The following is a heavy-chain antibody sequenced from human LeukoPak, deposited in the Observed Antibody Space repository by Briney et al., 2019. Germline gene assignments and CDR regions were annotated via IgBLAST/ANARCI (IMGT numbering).Heavy chain of an antibody. J-gene: IGHJ6*03. V-gene: IGHV4-4*08. CDR1: GGSISSYY. CDR2: IYTSGTTT. D-gene: IGHD1-26*01. CDR3: ARAKKRSGRSRNFYLDV. Sequence: SETLSLTCTVSGGSISSYYWTWIRQPAGKGLEWIGHIYTSGTTTNSNPSLKSRVAIPLDTSKHHFSLNLSSVTAADTAVYYCARAKKRSGRSRNFYLDVWGKGTTVTVSS.